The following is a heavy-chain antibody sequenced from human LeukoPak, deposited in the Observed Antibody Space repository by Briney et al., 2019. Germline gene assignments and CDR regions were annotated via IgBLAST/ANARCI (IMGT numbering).Heavy chain of an antibody. CDR1: GFIFSSYA. J-gene: IGHJ4*02. D-gene: IGHD6-13*01. CDR3: ARGIAAVGDTTAFDY. V-gene: IGHV3-30-3*01. Sequence: GGSLRLSCAASGFIFSSYAMHWVRQAPGKGLEWLTVISYDGSSKYYADSVKGRFTISRDNSKNTVYLQMNSLRAEDTAMYYCARGIAAVGDTTAFDYWGQGTLVTVSS. CDR2: ISYDGSSK.